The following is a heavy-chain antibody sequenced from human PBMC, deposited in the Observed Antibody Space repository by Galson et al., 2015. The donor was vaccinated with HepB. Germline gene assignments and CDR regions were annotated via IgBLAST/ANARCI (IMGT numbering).Heavy chain of an antibody. CDR3: ASKYCSSTSCYFGLFAFDI. V-gene: IGHV1-3*01. Sequence: SVKVSCKASGYTFTSYAMHWVRQAPGQRLEWMGWINAGNGNTKYSQKFQGRVTITRDTSASTAYMELSSLRSEDTAVYYCASKYCSSTSCYFGLFAFDIWGQGTMVTVSS. CDR1: GYTFTSYA. J-gene: IGHJ3*02. CDR2: INAGNGNT. D-gene: IGHD2-2*01.